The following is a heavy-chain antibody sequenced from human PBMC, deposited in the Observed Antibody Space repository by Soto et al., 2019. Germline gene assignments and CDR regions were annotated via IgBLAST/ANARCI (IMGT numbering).Heavy chain of an antibody. Sequence: QVQLVESGGGVVQPGRSLRLSCVASGFAFSSFGMHWVRQAPGKGLEWLAVISFDGRDQYYADSVKGRFTISRDSSNNTVSLQMSSLRPEDTAVYYCAKDLTSNCTNGFCHPTDGGQYYYGMDVWGQGTTVTVSS. J-gene: IGHJ6*02. D-gene: IGHD2-8*01. CDR3: AKDLTSNCTNGFCHPTDGGQYYYGMDV. V-gene: IGHV3-30*18. CDR2: ISFDGRDQ. CDR1: GFAFSSFG.